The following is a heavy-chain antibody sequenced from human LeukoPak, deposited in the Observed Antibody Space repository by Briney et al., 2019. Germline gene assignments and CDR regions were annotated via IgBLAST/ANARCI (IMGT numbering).Heavy chain of an antibody. CDR1: GFTFSSYG. D-gene: IGHD5-12*01. CDR3: ARAIRHGYYYYMDV. V-gene: IGHV3-23*01. J-gene: IGHJ6*03. CDR2: ISGSGGST. Sequence: GGSLRLSCAASGFTFSSYGMSWVRQAPGKGLEWVSAISGSGGSTYYADSVKGRFTISRDNSKNTLYLQMNSLRAEDTAVYYCARAIRHGYYYYMDVWGKGTTVTVSS.